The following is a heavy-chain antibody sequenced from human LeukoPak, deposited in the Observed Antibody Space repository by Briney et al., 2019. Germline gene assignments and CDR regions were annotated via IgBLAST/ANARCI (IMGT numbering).Heavy chain of an antibody. CDR1: GYTFTSYG. CDR3: ARAKDTTMIGMDV. J-gene: IGHJ6*02. D-gene: IGHD5-18*01. CDR2: ISAYNGNT. V-gene: IGHV1-18*01. Sequence: ASVKVSCKASGYTFTSYGISWVRQAPGQGLEWMGWISAYNGNTNYAQKFQGRVTITRDTSASTAYMELSSLRSEDTAVYYCARAKDTTMIGMDVWGQGTTVTVSS.